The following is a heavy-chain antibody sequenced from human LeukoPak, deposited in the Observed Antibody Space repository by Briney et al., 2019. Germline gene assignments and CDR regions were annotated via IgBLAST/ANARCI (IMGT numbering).Heavy chain of an antibody. J-gene: IGHJ4*02. V-gene: IGHV4-61*02. CDR3: AARRRGTEVDY. D-gene: IGHD1-1*01. Sequence: PSQTLSLTCTVSGGSISSGSYYWSWIRQPAGKGLEWIGRIYTSGSTNYNPSLKSRVTISVDTSKNQFSLKLSSVTAADTAVYYCAARRRGTEVDYWGQGTLVTASS. CDR2: IYTSGST. CDR1: GGSISSGSYY.